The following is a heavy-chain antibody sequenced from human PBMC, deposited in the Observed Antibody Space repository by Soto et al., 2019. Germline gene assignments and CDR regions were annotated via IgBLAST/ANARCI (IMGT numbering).Heavy chain of an antibody. J-gene: IGHJ1*01. CDR1: GFTFSSYW. V-gene: IGHV3-74*01. CDR2: ISTDGSST. CDR3: ARLPNKSPQN. Sequence: EVQLVESGGGLVQPGGSLRLSCVASGFTFSSYWMHWVRQAPGKGLVCVSSISTDGSSTSYADTVKGRFTISRANATNTLYLQMNSRRAEDTAVYYCARLPNKSPQNWGQGTLVIVSP.